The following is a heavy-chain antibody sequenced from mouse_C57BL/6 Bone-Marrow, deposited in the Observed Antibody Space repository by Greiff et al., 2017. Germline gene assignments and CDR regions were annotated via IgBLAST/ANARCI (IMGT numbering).Heavy chain of an antibody. V-gene: IGHV1-82*01. Sequence: QVQLQQSGPELVKPGASVKLSCKASGYAFSSSWMNWVKQRPGKGLEWIGRIYPGDGDTNYNGKFKGKATLTADKSSSTAYMQLSSLTSEDSAVYLCARDDGRNFDYWGQGTTLTVSS. CDR3: ARDDGRNFDY. CDR2: IYPGDGDT. J-gene: IGHJ2*01. CDR1: GYAFSSSW. D-gene: IGHD1-1*01.